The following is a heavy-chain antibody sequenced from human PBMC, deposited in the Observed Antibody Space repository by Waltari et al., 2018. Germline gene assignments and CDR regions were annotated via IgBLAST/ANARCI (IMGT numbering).Heavy chain of an antibody. J-gene: IGHJ4*02. D-gene: IGHD4-17*01. CDR1: GGSISSSSYY. V-gene: IGHV4-39*07. CDR3: ARGRAKGYGDYEAQIDY. CDR2: IYYSGST. Sequence: QLQLQESGPGLVKPSETLSLTCTVSGGSISSSSYYWGWIRQPPGKGLEWIGSIYYSGSTYYNPSLKSRVTISVETSKNQFSLKLSSVTAADTAVYYCARGRAKGYGDYEAQIDYWGQGTLVTVSS.